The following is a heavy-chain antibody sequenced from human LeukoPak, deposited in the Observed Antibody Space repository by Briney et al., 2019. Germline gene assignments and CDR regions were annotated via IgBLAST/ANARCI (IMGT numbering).Heavy chain of an antibody. CDR1: GFTSSNAW. CDR2: IKSKTDGGTR. V-gene: IGHV3-15*01. Sequence: PGGSLRLSCAVSGFTSSNAWMSWVRQAPGKGLEWDGRIKSKTDGGTRDYAAPVKGRFTISRDDSKNTLYLQMNSLKTEDTAVYYCTTFDYAAFLIWGQGTMVTVSS. D-gene: IGHD4/OR15-4a*01. J-gene: IGHJ3*02. CDR3: TTFDYAAFLI.